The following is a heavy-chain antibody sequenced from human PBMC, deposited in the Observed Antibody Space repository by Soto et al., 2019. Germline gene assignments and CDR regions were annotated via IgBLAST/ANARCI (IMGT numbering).Heavy chain of an antibody. CDR2: IYYSGST. V-gene: IGHV4-31*03. J-gene: IGHJ4*02. D-gene: IGHD6-13*01. CDR1: GGSISSGGYY. CDR3: ASSRAAAGDY. Sequence: QVQLQESGPGLVKPSQTLSLTCTVSGGSISSGGYYWSWIRQHPGKGLEWIGYIYYSGSTYYNPSLKSRVTRSVDTSKNQSTLKLSSVTAADTAAYYCASSRAAAGDYWGQGTLVTVSS.